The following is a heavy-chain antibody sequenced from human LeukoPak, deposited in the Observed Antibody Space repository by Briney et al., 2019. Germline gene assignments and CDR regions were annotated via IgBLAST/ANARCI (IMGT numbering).Heavy chain of an antibody. CDR2: ISSGATAT. CDR3: ARGALGYCSSTSCANWFDP. CDR1: GFTFSDYY. J-gene: IGHJ5*02. V-gene: IGHV3-11*01. D-gene: IGHD2-2*01. Sequence: PGGSLRLSCAASGFTFSDYYMSWIRQAAGKGLESISYISSGATATHYADSVKGRFTISRDNAKKSLFLQMNSLRAEDTAVYYCARGALGYCSSTSCANWFDPWGQGTLVTVSS.